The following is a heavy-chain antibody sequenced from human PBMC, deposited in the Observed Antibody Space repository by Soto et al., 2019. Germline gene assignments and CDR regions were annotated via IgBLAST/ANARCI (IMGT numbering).Heavy chain of an antibody. CDR3: AKRGGVGVAGSAAFDM. Sequence: QLHLVQSGAVVKKPGASVTVSCSASGYPVTAYYMHWVRQAPGRGLEWMGGINPATGAAKYTQTFPGRGHQAREPATDNSLQEMRRPTTEEPARFLRAKRGGVGVAGSAAFDMWGQGTLVTVSS. D-gene: IGHD3-3*01. J-gene: IGHJ3*02. CDR1: GYPVTAYY. CDR2: INPATGAA. V-gene: IGHV1-2*02.